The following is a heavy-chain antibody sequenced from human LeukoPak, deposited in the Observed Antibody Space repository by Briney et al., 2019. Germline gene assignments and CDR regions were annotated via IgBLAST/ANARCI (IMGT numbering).Heavy chain of an antibody. D-gene: IGHD3-22*01. J-gene: IGHJ5*02. CDR3: ARARYYYDSSGYFGNWFDP. CDR2: IKQGGSEK. CDR1: GFTFSSYW. V-gene: IGHV3-7*01. Sequence: QPGGSLRLSCAPSGFTFSSYWMSCVRQAPGKGLEWVANIKQGGSEKYYVDSVKGRFTISRDNAKNSLYLQMNSLRAEDTAVYYCARARYYYDSSGYFGNWFDPWGQGTLVTVSS.